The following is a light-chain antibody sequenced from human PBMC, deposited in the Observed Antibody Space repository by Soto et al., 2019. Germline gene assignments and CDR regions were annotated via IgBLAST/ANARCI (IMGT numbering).Light chain of an antibody. CDR3: SSYTRSSPVV. V-gene: IGLV2-14*01. CDR1: SSDVGGYNY. J-gene: IGLJ2*01. CDR2: DVS. Sequence: QSALTQPASVSGSPGQSITISCTGTSSDVGGYNYVSWYQQHPGKAPKLMIYDVSNRPSGVSNRFSGSKSGNTASLTISGLQAEDESDYSCSSYTRSSPVVFGGGTKVTVL.